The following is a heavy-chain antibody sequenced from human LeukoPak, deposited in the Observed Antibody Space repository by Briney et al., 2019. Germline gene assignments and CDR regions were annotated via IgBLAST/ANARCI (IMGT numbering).Heavy chain of an antibody. CDR3: ATHDPPYSSGWYVGY. J-gene: IGHJ4*02. V-gene: IGHV4-59*08. Sequence: SETLSLTCTVSGGSISSYYWSWIRQPPGKGLEWSGYISYSGSTNYNPSLKSRVTISVDTSKNQFSLKLSSVTAADTAVYYCATHDPPYSSGWYVGYWGQGTLATVSS. CDR1: GGSISSYY. CDR2: ISYSGST. D-gene: IGHD6-19*01.